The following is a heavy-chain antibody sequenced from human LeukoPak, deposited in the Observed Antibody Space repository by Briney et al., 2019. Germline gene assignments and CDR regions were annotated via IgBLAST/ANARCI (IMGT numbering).Heavy chain of an antibody. V-gene: IGHV4-34*01. CDR2: INHSGST. CDR3: ARGHNYYSNYGRDGPPAGDLWY. D-gene: IGHD4-11*01. Sequence: SETLSLTCAVYGGSFSGYYWSWIRQPPGKGLEWIGEINHSGSTNYSPSLKSRVTISVDTSKNQFSLKLSSVTAADTAVYYCARGHNYYSNYGRDGPPAGDLWYWGQGTLVTVSS. J-gene: IGHJ4*02. CDR1: GGSFSGYY.